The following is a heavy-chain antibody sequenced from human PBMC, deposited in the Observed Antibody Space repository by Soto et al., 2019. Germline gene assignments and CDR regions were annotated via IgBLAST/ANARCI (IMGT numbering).Heavy chain of an antibody. Sequence: PSXTLSLTCAVYGGSLSGYYWSWIRQPPVKGLEWIGEIDHSGSTNHNPSLKSRVTTSVDTSKSQFSLKLSSVTAADTAVYYCARAGNIVAAISDAFDIWGQGTMVTVSS. CDR2: IDHSGST. V-gene: IGHV4-34*01. J-gene: IGHJ3*02. D-gene: IGHD5-12*01. CDR3: ARAGNIVAAISDAFDI. CDR1: GGSLSGYY.